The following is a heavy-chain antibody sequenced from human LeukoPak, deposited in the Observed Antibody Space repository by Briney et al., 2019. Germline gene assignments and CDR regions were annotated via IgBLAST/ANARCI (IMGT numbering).Heavy chain of an antibody. Sequence: KPSETLSLTCTVSGYSISSGYYWSWIRQPPGKGLEWIGYIYYSGSTNYNPSLKSRVTISVDTSKNQFSLKLSSVTAADTAVYYCARDRYTGRGYFDLWGRGTLVTVSS. V-gene: IGHV4-38-2*02. D-gene: IGHD1-26*01. CDR3: ARDRYTGRGYFDL. J-gene: IGHJ2*01. CDR2: IYYSGST. CDR1: GYSISSGYY.